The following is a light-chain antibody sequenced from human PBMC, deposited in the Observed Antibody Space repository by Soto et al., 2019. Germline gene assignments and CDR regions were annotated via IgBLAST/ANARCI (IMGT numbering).Light chain of an antibody. CDR3: SSYTSSRTLVV. V-gene: IGLV2-14*01. CDR1: SSDIGGYNY. Sequence: QSALTQPASVSGSPGQSITISCTGTSSDIGGYNYVSWYQHHPGKAPKLMIYEVTNRPSGVSNRFSGSKSGNTASLSISGLQAEDEADYYCSSYTSSRTLVVFGGGTQLTVL. J-gene: IGLJ2*01. CDR2: EVT.